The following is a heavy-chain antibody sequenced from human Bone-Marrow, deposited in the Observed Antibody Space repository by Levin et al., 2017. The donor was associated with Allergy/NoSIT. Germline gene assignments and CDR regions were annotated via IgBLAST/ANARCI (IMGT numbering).Heavy chain of an antibody. D-gene: IGHD3-3*01. CDR3: ARGQRRTIFGVVILYYYGMDV. CDR1: GFTFSSYG. Sequence: PGGSLRLSCAASGFTFSSYGMHWVRQAPGKGLEWVAVIWYDGSNKYYADSVKGRFTISRDNSKNTLYLQMNSLRAEDTAVYYCARGQRRTIFGVVILYYYGMDVWGQGTTVTVSS. CDR2: IWYDGSNK. V-gene: IGHV3-33*01. J-gene: IGHJ6*02.